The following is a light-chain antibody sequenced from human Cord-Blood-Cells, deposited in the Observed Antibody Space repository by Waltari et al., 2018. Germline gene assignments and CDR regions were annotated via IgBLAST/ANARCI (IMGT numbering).Light chain of an antibody. Sequence: DIQMTQSPSSLSASVGDRVTITCQASQDISNYLNWYQQKPGKAPKLLIYAGSNLETGVRSRFMEMGSGTDFTFTISSLQTEDIATYYCQQYDNRLAFGQGTRLKIK. CDR2: AGS. J-gene: IGKJ5*01. CDR3: QQYDNRLA. V-gene: IGKV1-33*01. CDR1: QDISNY.